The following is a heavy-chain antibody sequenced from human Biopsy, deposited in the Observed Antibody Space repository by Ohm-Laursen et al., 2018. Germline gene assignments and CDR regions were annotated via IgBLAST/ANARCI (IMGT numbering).Heavy chain of an antibody. CDR2: ISGGGTI. J-gene: IGHJ6*02. Sequence: SLRLSCAAPGFSFSDYHMRWIRQAPGRGLEWVSYISGGGTIYYGDSMKGRVTISRDNAKNSLYLQMHSLRAEDTAVYYCVRDTRWSPYSMDVWGQGTTVTVSS. V-gene: IGHV3-11*01. CDR3: VRDTRWSPYSMDV. CDR1: GFSFSDYH. D-gene: IGHD4-23*01.